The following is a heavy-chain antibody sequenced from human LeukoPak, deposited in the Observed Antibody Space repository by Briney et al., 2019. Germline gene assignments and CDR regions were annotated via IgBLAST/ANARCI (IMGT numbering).Heavy chain of an antibody. D-gene: IGHD2-15*01. Sequence: GGSLRLSCSASGVTLNNNAIGWVRQAPGKGLEWVSAISGIGGSTDYADSVKGRFTISGDSSKNMLYLQMNSLRAEDTAVYYCVQRRGGFDIWGQGTMVTVSS. J-gene: IGHJ3*02. CDR1: GVTLNNNA. CDR3: VQRRGGFDI. V-gene: IGHV3-23*01. CDR2: ISGIGGST.